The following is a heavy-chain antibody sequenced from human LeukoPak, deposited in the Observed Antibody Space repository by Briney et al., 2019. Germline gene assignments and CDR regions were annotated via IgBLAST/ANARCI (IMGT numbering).Heavy chain of an antibody. Sequence: PGGSLRLSCAASGFTFSSYAMSWVRQAPGKGLEWVSSLSGSGGNTHYADSAKGRFTISRDNSKNTLFLQMDSLRAEDTAVYYCARDYQGSYFDYWGQGTLVTVSS. CDR2: LSGSGGNT. V-gene: IGHV3-23*01. CDR1: GFTFSSYA. D-gene: IGHD2-2*01. J-gene: IGHJ4*02. CDR3: ARDYQGSYFDY.